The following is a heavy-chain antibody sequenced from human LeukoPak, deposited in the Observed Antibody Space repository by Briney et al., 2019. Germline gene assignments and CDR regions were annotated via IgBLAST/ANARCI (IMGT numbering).Heavy chain of an antibody. D-gene: IGHD5-12*01. Sequence: GGSLRLSCAASGFTSSSHAMHWVRQAPGKGLEWVAVISFDGSNKYYADSAKGRFTISRDNSKNTLYLQMNSLRTEDTAVYYCASVGGYDPLFDYWGQGTLVTVSS. CDR1: GFTSSSHA. CDR3: ASVGGYDPLFDY. CDR2: ISFDGSNK. V-gene: IGHV3-30-3*01. J-gene: IGHJ4*02.